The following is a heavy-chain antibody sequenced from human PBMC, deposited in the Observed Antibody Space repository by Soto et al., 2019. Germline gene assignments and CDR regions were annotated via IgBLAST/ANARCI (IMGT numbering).Heavy chain of an antibody. CDR2: INHSGST. CDR1: GGSFSGYY. D-gene: IGHD2-15*01. V-gene: IGHV4-34*01. J-gene: IGHJ5*02. CDR3: ASAQRNCSGGSCYPSKYSYNWFDP. Sequence: ETLSLTCAVYGGSFSGYYWSWIRQPPGKGLEWIGEINHSGSTNYNPSLKSRVTISVDTSKNQFSLKLSSVTAADTAVYYCASAQRNCSGGSCYPSKYSYNWFDPWGQGTLVTVSS.